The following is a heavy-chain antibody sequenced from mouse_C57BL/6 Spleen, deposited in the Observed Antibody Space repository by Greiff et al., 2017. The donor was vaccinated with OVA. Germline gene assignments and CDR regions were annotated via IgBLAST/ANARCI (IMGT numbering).Heavy chain of an antibody. V-gene: IGHV1-64*01. Sequence: QVQLQQPGAELVKPGASVKLSCKASGYTFTSYWMHWVKQRPGQGLEWIGMIHPNSGSTNYNEKFKSKATLTVDKSSSTAYMHLSSLTSKDSAVQTGERPALYSNYRNFDVWGTGTTVTVSS. CDR2: IHPNSGST. CDR3: ERPALYSNYRNFDV. J-gene: IGHJ1*03. CDR1: GYTFTSYW. D-gene: IGHD2-5*01.